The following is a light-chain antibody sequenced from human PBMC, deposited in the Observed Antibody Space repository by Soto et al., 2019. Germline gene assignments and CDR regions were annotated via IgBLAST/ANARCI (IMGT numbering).Light chain of an antibody. V-gene: IGKV1-33*01. CDR2: DAS. J-gene: IGKJ3*01. CDR3: QPDDSLPPFT. CDR1: QDIGRY. Sequence: DIQMTQSPSSLSASVGHRVTITCQASQDIGRYLNWYQQKPGKPPKLLIYDASNMEVGVPTRFSGRGSVTDFTFTITSLQPEAIATYYCQPDDSLPPFTFGPGTKVDLK.